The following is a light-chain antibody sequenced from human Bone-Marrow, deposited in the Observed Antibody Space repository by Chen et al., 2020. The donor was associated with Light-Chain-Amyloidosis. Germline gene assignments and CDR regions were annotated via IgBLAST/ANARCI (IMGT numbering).Light chain of an antibody. CDR1: QTISSNY. V-gene: IGKV3-20*01. J-gene: IGKJ4*01. Sequence: EIVLTQSPGTLSLSPGEGANLSCRASQTISSNYLTWYQQKFGQAPRLLIYGSSSRATGIPDRFSGSGAGTDFTLTINRLEPEDFAMYYWQQYGTSPLTFGGGTKVGIK. CDR2: GSS. CDR3: QQYGTSPLT.